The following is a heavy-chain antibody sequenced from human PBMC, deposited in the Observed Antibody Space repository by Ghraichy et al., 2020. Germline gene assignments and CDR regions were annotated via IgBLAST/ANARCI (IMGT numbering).Heavy chain of an antibody. Sequence: LSLTCAASGFSFSSYAMSWVRQAPGKGLEWVSAISGSGGSTYYADSVKGRFTISRDNSKSTLYLQMNSQRAEDTAVYYCAKEGGGVYGSGTGFDYWGQGTLVTVSS. D-gene: IGHD3-10*01. J-gene: IGHJ4*02. CDR2: ISGSGGST. CDR3: AKEGGGVYGSGTGFDY. V-gene: IGHV3-23*01. CDR1: GFSFSSYA.